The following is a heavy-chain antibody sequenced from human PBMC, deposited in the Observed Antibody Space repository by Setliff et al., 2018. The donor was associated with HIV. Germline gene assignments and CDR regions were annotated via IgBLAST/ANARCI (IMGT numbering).Heavy chain of an antibody. V-gene: IGHV1-2*02. CDR2: INPKSGAT. D-gene: IGHD6-25*01. Sequence: GASVKVSCKTPGYTFTDYFIHWVRQAPGQGLEWVGWINPKSGATNFAQKFQVRVTMTRDTSINTTYMELRGLRSDDTATYYCARVPSGAAGLVRAGFYFWGQGTLVTVSS. J-gene: IGHJ4*01. CDR1: GYTFTDYF. CDR3: ARVPSGAAGLVRAGFYF.